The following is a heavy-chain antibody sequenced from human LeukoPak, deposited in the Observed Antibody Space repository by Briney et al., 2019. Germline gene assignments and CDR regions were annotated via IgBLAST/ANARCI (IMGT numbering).Heavy chain of an antibody. CDR1: GYSISSGYY. CDR2: IYHSGST. D-gene: IGHD2-2*01. J-gene: IGHJ3*02. V-gene: IGHV4-38-2*02. Sequence: PSETLSLTCTVSGYSISSGYYWGWIRQPPGKGLEWIGSIYHSGSTYYNPSLKSRVTISVDTSKNQFSLKLSSVTAADTAVYYCARPGPDIVVVPAAVHDAFDIWGQGTMVTVSS. CDR3: ARPGPDIVVVPAAVHDAFDI.